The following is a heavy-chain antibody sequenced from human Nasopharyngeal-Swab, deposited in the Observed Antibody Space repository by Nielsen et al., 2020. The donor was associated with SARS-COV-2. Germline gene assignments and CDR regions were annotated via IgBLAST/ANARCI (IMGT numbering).Heavy chain of an antibody. CDR1: GFTFSNYS. CDR3: ARDGFGESPYYYYYGMDV. D-gene: IGHD3-10*01. CDR2: ISSSTSYT. Sequence: GGSLRLSCAASGFTFSNYSMNWVRQAPGKGLEWVSSISSSTSYTYYADSVKGRFTISRDNAKNSLYLQMNSLRAEDTAVYYCARDGFGESPYYYYYGMDVWGQGTTVTVSS. V-gene: IGHV3-21*01. J-gene: IGHJ6*02.